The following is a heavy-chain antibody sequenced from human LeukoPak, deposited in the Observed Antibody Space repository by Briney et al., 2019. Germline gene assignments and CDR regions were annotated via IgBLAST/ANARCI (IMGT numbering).Heavy chain of an antibody. D-gene: IGHD5-24*01. CDR2: IWYDGSNK. J-gene: IGHJ4*02. Sequence: GRSLRLSCAASGFTFSSYGMHWVRQAPGKGLEWVAVIWYDGSNKYYADSVKGRFTISRDNSKNTLYLQMNSLRAEDTAVYYCAREGNVDGYPYYFDYWGQGTLVTVSS. CDR3: AREGNVDGYPYYFDY. V-gene: IGHV3-33*01. CDR1: GFTFSSYG.